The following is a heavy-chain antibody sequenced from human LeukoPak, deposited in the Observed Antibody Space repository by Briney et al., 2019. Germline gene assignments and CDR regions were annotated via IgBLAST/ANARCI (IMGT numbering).Heavy chain of an antibody. D-gene: IGHD6-13*01. J-gene: IGHJ4*02. CDR3: AKDGNRPSAPFDY. CDR2: ISGSGGST. V-gene: IGHV3-23*01. CDR1: GFTFSSYA. Sequence: GGSLRLSCAASGFTFSSYAMSWVRQAPGKGLEWVSAISGSGGSTYYADSVKGRFTISRDNSKNTLYLQMSSLRAEDTAVYYCAKDGNRPSAPFDYWGQGTLVTVSS.